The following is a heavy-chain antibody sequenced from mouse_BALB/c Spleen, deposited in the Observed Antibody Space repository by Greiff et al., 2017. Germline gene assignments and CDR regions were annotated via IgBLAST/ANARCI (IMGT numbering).Heavy chain of an antibody. D-gene: IGHD2-3*01. CDR3: AGGRWLLHYYAMDY. CDR2: INPSSGYT. CDR1: GYTFTSYT. J-gene: IGHJ4*01. V-gene: IGHV1-4*01. Sequence: QVQLKESGAELARPGASVKMSCKASGYTFTSYTMHWVKQRPGQGLEWIGYINPSSGYTNYNQKFKDKATLTADKSSSTAYMQLSSLTSEDSAVYYCAGGRWLLHYYAMDYWGQGTSVTVSS.